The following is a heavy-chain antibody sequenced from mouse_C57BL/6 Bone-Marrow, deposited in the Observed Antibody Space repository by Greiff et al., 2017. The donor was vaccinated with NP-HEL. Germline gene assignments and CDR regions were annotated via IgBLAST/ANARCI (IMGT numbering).Heavy chain of an antibody. J-gene: IGHJ3*01. CDR2: FHPYNDDT. CDR1: GYTFTTYP. D-gene: IGHD3-2*02. V-gene: IGHV1-47*01. CDR3: ARGGSTAQASWFAY. Sequence: VKLVESGAELVKPGASVKMSCKASGYTFTTYPIEWMKQNHGKSLEWIGNFHPYNDDTKYNEKFKGKATLTVEKSSSTVYLELSRLTSDDSAVYYCARGGSTAQASWFAYWGQGTLVTVSA.